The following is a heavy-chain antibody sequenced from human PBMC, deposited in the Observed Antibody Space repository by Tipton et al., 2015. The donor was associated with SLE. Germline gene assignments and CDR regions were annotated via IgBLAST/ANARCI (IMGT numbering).Heavy chain of an antibody. CDR3: ARRMVQGVITLNYFDY. J-gene: IGHJ4*02. CDR1: GDSVNSGCHY. D-gene: IGHD3-10*01. Sequence: TLSLTCTVSGDSVNSGCHYWSWFRQPPGKGLEWIGSIYFSGTTRYNPSLESRLSISVDTSKKQISLKLTSVTAADTAVYYCARRMVQGVITLNYFDYWGQGTLVTVSS. V-gene: IGHV4-39*01. CDR2: IYFSGTT.